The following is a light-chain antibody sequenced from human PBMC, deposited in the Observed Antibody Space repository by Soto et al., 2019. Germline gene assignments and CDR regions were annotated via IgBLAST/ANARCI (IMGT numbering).Light chain of an antibody. CDR3: QQYSSSPT. CDR1: QSVTSNF. Sequence: DIVLTQSPGSLSLSPGERATLSCRASQSVTSNFLAWYQQKPGQAPRLLIYGASSRATAIPDRFSGSGSGTDFTLTISRLEPEDFAVYYCQQYSSSPTFGQGTKLEIK. J-gene: IGKJ2*01. V-gene: IGKV3-20*01. CDR2: GAS.